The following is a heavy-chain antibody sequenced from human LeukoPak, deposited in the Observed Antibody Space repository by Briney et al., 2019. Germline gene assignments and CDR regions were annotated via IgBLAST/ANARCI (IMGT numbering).Heavy chain of an antibody. CDR2: LDPDDGET. V-gene: IGHV1-24*01. CDR1: GYTLTELS. D-gene: IGHD5-12*01. J-gene: IGHJ6*03. CDR3: ATDSPKDVAARSYYYMDV. Sequence: ASVKLSCKVSGYTLTELSMHWVRQAPGKGLEWMGCLDPDDGETFYAQKLQGRVTMTEDTSTDTAYLEMSSLRSEDTAVYYCATDSPKDVAARSYYYMDVWGKGTTVTVSS.